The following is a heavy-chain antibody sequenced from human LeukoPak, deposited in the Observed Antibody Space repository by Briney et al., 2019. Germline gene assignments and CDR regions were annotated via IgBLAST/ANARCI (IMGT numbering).Heavy chain of an antibody. CDR3: ALGGCSSTSCYTIFGY. V-gene: IGHV3-74*01. CDR2: INSDGSST. J-gene: IGHJ4*02. CDR1: GFTFSSYW. Sequence: PGGSLRLSCVGSGFTFSSYWMHWVRQAPGKGLVWVSRINSDGSSTNYADSVKGRFTISRDNAKNTLYLQMNSLRAEDTAVYYCALGGCSSTSCYTIFGYWGQGTLVTVSS. D-gene: IGHD2-2*02.